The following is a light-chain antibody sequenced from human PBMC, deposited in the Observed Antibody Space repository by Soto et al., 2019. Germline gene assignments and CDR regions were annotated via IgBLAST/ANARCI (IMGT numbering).Light chain of an antibody. CDR1: QDISNH. CDR2: DAS. CDR3: QQYDNLLYT. J-gene: IGKJ2*01. Sequence: DIPMTQSPSSLSASVGDRVTITCQASQDISNHLNWYQQKPGKAPKLLIYDASNLETGVPSRFSGSGSGTDFTFTISRLQPEDIATYYCQQYDNLLYTFGQGTKLEIK. V-gene: IGKV1-33*01.